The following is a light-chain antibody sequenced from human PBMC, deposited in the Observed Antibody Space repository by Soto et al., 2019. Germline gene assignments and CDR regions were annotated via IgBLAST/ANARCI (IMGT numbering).Light chain of an antibody. CDR2: GAS. CDR3: QQYNSWPLT. V-gene: IGKV3D-15*01. CDR1: QNVNDN. J-gene: IGKJ4*01. Sequence: EIVMTQSPATLSVSPGERATLSCRARQNVNDNLAWYQQKPGQAPRLLVYGASTRATGIPASFSGSGSGTEFTLTIGSLQSEDFAVYYCQQYNSWPLTFGAGTKVEIK.